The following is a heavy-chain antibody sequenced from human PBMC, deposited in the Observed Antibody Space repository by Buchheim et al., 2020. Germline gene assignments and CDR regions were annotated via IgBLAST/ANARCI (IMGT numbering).Heavy chain of an antibody. CDR1: GYTFSSYW. V-gene: IGHV5-51*01. CDR3: AREDSSHFGHGPLDF. J-gene: IGHJ4*02. D-gene: IGHD3-3*01. Sequence: EVQLVQTGTVVKKSGDSLRISCEASGYTFSSYWIAWVRHKPGKGLEWMGTVYPGDSDAKYGPSLQGQVTISVDKSLRTAYLEISSLEASDTAIYYCAREDSSHFGHGPLDFWGQGTL. CDR2: VYPGDSDA.